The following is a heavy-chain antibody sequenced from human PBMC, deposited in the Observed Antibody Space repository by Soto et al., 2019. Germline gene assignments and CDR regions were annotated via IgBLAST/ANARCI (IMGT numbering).Heavy chain of an antibody. J-gene: IGHJ6*02. CDR2: IPQDGVDG. CDR3: ARDHLILPAHDFFYGSDV. Sequence: PGGSLRLSCEVSGFIFSMYSMSWVRQTQGKGLEWVAKIPQDGVDGHYADAVKGRFTISRDNGKNSLYLQMNNLRAEDTAVYYCARDHLILPAHDFFYGSDVWGRGATVTVSS. D-gene: IGHD2-21*02. V-gene: IGHV3-7*03. CDR1: GFIFSMYS.